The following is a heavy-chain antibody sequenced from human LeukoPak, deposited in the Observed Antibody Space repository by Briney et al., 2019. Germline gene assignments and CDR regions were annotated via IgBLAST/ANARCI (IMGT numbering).Heavy chain of an antibody. V-gene: IGHV3-30-3*01. D-gene: IGHD2-21*02. J-gene: IGHJ4*02. CDR3: ARDWSGVSMTAILYYFDY. CDR1: GFTFSSYA. Sequence: GGSLRLSCAASGFTFSSYAMHWVRQAPGKGLEWVAVISYDGSNKYYADSVKGRFTISRDNSKNTLYLQMNSLRAEDTAVYYCARDWSGVSMTAILYYFDYWGQGTLVTVSS. CDR2: ISYDGSNK.